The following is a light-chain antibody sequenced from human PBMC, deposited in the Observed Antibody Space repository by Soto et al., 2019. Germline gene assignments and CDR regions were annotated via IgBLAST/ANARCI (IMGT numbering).Light chain of an antibody. J-gene: IGLJ1*01. CDR2: DVS. V-gene: IGLV2-14*01. CDR1: SSDVGGYNY. CDR3: SSYTSSSTRV. Sequence: QCVLTRPASVSGAAGEGITISCTGTSSDVGGYNYVSWYQQHPGKAPKLMIYDVSNRPSGVSNRFSGSKSGNTASLTISGLQAEDEADYYCSSYTSSSTRVFGTGTKVTVL.